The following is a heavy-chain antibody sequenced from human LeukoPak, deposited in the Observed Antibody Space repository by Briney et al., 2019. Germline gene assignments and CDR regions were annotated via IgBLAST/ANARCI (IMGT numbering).Heavy chain of an antibody. Sequence: GGSLRLSCAASGFTFGDYGMHWVRQVPGKGLEWVSGISWNSVSMGYADSVKGRFNISRDDAKNSLYLQMNNLRPEDMAIYFCAKGLSSAYGLDGFHLWGQGTMVTVSS. CDR3: AKGLSSAYGLDGFHL. D-gene: IGHD3-22*01. CDR2: ISWNSVSM. V-gene: IGHV3-9*03. J-gene: IGHJ3*01. CDR1: GFTFGDYG.